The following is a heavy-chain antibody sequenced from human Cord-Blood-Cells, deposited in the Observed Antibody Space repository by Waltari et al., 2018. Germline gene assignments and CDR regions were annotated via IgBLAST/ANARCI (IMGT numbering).Heavy chain of an antibody. D-gene: IGHD2-2*02. CDR2: ISYDGSNK. Sequence: GFTFSSYGMHWVRQAPGKGLEWVAVISYDGSNKYYADSVKGRFTISRDNSKNTLYLQMNSLRAEDTAVYYCAKGLYCSSTSCYTPFDYWGQGTLVTVSS. CDR1: GFTFSSYG. J-gene: IGHJ4*02. V-gene: IGHV3-30*18. CDR3: AKGLYCSSTSCYTPFDY.